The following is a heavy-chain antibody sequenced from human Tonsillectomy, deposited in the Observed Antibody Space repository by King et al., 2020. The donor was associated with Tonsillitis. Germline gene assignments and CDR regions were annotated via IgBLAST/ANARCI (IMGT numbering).Heavy chain of an antibody. J-gene: IGHJ4*02. V-gene: IGHV3-30-3*01. Sequence: VQLVESGGGVVQPGRSLRLSCAASVFTLSNFAMHWVRQAPGKGLEWVAVLSYGGNNEYYADSLKGRFTISRDNSKNTLYLQMNSLRSEDTAVYYCARGWLQGGQGTLVTVSS. D-gene: IGHD5-24*01. CDR3: ARGWLQ. CDR1: VFTLSNFA. CDR2: LSYGGNNE.